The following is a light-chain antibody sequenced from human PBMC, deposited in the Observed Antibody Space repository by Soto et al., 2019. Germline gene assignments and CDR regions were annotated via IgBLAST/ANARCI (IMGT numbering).Light chain of an antibody. CDR2: GAS. J-gene: IGKJ1*01. Sequence: EAVWTQSPSTLSLSPGEGATLSCRASQNVATNLAWYQQRPGQAPRLLIYGASKRAIGLPARFSGSGSGTEFTLTTTSLQSEDFEVYYCQQYNNWPQTFGQGTKVDI. V-gene: IGKV3-15*01. CDR1: QNVATN. CDR3: QQYNNWPQT.